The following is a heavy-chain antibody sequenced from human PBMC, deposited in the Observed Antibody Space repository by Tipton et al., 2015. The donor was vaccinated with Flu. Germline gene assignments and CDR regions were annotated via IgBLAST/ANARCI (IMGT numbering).Heavy chain of an antibody. CDR3: AKGHGDSFPTSRIFDW. CDR1: GYSISTGYY. CDR2: INEVGDDA. J-gene: IGHJ4*02. Sequence: SLRLSCAVSGYSISTGYYWGWIRQPPGKGLEWVSTINEVGDDAIYADSVKGRFTISRDNSKNTLSLQMNSLAAEDTAVYYCAKGHGDSFPTSRIFDWWGQGTLVTVSS. V-gene: IGHV3-23*01. D-gene: IGHD2-21*01.